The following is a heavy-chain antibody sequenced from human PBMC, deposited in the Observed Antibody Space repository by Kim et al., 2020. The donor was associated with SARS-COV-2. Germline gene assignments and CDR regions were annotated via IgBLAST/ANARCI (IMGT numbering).Heavy chain of an antibody. CDR3: ARALAYSSGWYPRSAFDI. Sequence: ASVKVSCKASGYTFTGYYMHWVRQAPGQGLEWMGWINPNSGGTNYAQKFQGRVTMTRDTSISTAYMELSRLRSDDTAVYYCARALAYSSGWYPRSAFDIWGQGTMVTVSS. J-gene: IGHJ3*02. CDR1: GYTFTGYY. D-gene: IGHD6-19*01. V-gene: IGHV1-2*02. CDR2: INPNSGGT.